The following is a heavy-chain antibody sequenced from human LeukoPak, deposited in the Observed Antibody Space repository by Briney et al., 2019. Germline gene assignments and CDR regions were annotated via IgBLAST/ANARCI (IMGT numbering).Heavy chain of an antibody. CDR3: AKGQGYSYGLFDY. V-gene: IGHV3-9*01. CDR1: GFTFDDYA. D-gene: IGHD5-18*01. CDR2: ISWNSGSI. J-gene: IGHJ4*02. Sequence: GRSLRLSCAASGFTFDDYAMHWVRQAPGKGLEWVSGISWNSGSIGYADSVKGRFTISRDNAKNSLYLQMNSLRAKDTALYYCAKGQGYSYGLFDYWGQGTLVTVSS.